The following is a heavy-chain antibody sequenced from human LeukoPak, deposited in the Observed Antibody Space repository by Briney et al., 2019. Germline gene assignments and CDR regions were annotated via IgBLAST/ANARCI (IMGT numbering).Heavy chain of an antibody. V-gene: IGHV1-8*01. D-gene: IGHD6-13*01. CDR3: ARSESSSWFPYYYYGMDV. CDR1: GYTFTSYD. Sequence: ASVNVSCKASGYTFTSYDINWVRQATGQGREWMGWMNPNSGNTGYAQKFQGRVTMTRNTSISTAYMELSSLRSEDTAVYYCARSESSSWFPYYYYGMDVWGQGTTVTVSS. J-gene: IGHJ6*02. CDR2: MNPNSGNT.